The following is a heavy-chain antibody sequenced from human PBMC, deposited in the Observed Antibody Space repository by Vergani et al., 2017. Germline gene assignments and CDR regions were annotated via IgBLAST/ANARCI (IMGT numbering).Heavy chain of an antibody. CDR3: ARERRWELPDYHNGFDP. Sequence: QLQLQESGPGLVKPSETLSLTCPVSGGSISSSSYYWGWIRQPPGKGLEGIGSIYYSGSTYYNPSLKSRVPRSGDASLNQFSPKLTSVTTADAAVYYCARERRWELPDYHNGFDPWGQGTLVTVSS. CDR2: IYYSGST. D-gene: IGHD1-26*01. V-gene: IGHV4-39*07. J-gene: IGHJ5*02. CDR1: GGSISSSSYY.